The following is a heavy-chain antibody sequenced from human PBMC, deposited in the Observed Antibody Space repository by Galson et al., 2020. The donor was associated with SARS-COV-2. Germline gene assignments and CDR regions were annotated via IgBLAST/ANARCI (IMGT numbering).Heavy chain of an antibody. CDR3: ARATDAHTSSWYDH. V-gene: IGHV3-30*04. CDR2: LSSDVTTR. Sequence: GGSLRLSCAASGLTFSSSAMHCVRPAPGRGLEWVAILSSDVTTRSNPASAKSRFTISRGISKNTLYRQMNRMRPEATVVNYCARATDAHTSSWYDHSGQRTLVT. J-gene: IGHJ5*02. CDR1: GLTFSSSA. D-gene: IGHD2-2*01.